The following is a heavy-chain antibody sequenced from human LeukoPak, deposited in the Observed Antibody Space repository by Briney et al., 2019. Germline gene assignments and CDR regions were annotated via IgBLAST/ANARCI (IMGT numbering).Heavy chain of an antibody. J-gene: IGHJ4*02. Sequence: GASVKVSCKASGYTFTGYYMHWVRQAPGQGLEWMGWINPNSGGTSYAQKFQGRVTMTRDTSISTAYMELSRLRSDDTAVYYCARPGYYDSSGYYYSPFDYWGQGTLVTVSS. CDR3: ARPGYYDSSGYYYSPFDY. D-gene: IGHD3-22*01. CDR1: GYTFTGYY. V-gene: IGHV1-2*02. CDR2: INPNSGGT.